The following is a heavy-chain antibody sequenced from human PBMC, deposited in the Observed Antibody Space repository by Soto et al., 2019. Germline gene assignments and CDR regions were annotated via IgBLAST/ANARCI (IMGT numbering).Heavy chain of an antibody. J-gene: IGHJ6*03. V-gene: IGHV3-23*01. D-gene: IGHD1-7*01. CDR3: AKWWPPATLELPNHNYYYYYYMDV. CDR1: GVTFSSYA. Sequence: PGGSLRLSCAASGVTFSSYAMSWVRQAPGKGLEWVSAISGSGGSTYYADSVKGRFTISRDNSKNTLYLQMNSLRAEDTAVYYCAKWWPPATLELPNHNYYYYYYMDVWGKGTTVTVSS. CDR2: ISGSGGST.